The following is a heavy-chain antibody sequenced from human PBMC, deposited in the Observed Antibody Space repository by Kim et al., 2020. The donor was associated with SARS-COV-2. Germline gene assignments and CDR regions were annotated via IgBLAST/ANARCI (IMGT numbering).Heavy chain of an antibody. V-gene: IGHV3-23*01. CDR3: AKGSEKGSSDY. J-gene: IGHJ4*02. Sequence: YYADVDPSRFPISRDNAKTTRYLQMNSLRAEDTAIYYCAKGSEKGSSDYWGQGTLVTVSS. D-gene: IGHD6-13*01.